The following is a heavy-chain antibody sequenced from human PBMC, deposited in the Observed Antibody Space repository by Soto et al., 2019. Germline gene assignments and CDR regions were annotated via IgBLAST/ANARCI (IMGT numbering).Heavy chain of an antibody. CDR2: ISSGSNYT. V-gene: IGHV3-21*06. Sequence: EVQLVESGVGLVKPGGSLRLSCVVSGFTFSSYSMNWVRQAPGKGLEWVSSISSGSNYTYYADSVKGRFTISRDNAKNSVYLQMNSLRPEDTALYYCASDFKESKYYYYCMDVWGKGTTVTVSS. J-gene: IGHJ6*03. D-gene: IGHD3-10*01. CDR1: GFTFSSYS. CDR3: ASDFKESKYYYYCMDV.